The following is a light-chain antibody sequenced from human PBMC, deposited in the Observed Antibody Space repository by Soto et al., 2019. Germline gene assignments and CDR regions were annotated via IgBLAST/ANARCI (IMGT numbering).Light chain of an antibody. Sequence: EIVMRQSPAVLSVSPGERATLSCRASESVSSNLAWFQQKPGQAHRLLISDTSTRATGVQARFSGGGSGTEFTLTIRSLQSEDFAVYYCKQYNNWPKTFGQGTKVDIK. J-gene: IGKJ1*01. V-gene: IGKV3-15*01. CDR3: KQYNNWPKT. CDR2: DTS. CDR1: ESVSSN.